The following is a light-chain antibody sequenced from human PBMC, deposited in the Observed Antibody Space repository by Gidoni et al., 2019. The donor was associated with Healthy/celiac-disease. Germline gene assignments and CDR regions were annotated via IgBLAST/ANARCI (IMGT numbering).Light chain of an antibody. Sequence: DIQMTQSPSTLSASVGDRVTITCRASQSISSWLAWYQQKPGKAPKLLIYKASSLESGVPSRFSGSGSGTEFTLTISSLQPDDFATYYCQQYTQYPVTFGQGTKLEIK. CDR3: QQYTQYPVT. CDR1: QSISSW. J-gene: IGKJ2*01. V-gene: IGKV1-5*03. CDR2: KAS.